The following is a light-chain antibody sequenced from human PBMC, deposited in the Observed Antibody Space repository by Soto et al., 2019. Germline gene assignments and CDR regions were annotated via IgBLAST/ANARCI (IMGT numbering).Light chain of an antibody. Sequence: DIQMTQSPSTLYASVGDRVNITCRASQTISTWLAWYQQKPGKAPKLLIYDAYSLQSGVTSRFSGSRSGTEFTLTISSLQPDDFATYYCQQYNNYPITVGRETRLEIK. CDR2: DAY. V-gene: IGKV1-5*01. CDR3: QQYNNYPIT. CDR1: QTISTW. J-gene: IGKJ5*01.